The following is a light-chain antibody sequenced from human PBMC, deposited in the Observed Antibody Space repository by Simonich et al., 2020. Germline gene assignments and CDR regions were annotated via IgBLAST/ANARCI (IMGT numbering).Light chain of an antibody. J-gene: IGLJ3*02. V-gene: IGLV2-14*02. CDR1: SRDFGSYNL. CDR3: SSYTSSSTWV. CDR2: EGS. Sequence: QSALTQPASVSGSPGQSITISCTGTSRDFGSYNLVAWYQQHPGKAPKLMIYEGSKRPSGVSTRLSGSKSGNTASLTISGLQAEDEADYYCSSYTSSSTWVFGGGTKLTVL.